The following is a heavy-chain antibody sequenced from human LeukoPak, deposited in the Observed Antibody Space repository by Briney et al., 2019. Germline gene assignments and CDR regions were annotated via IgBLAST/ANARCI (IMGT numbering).Heavy chain of an antibody. CDR1: GFTFSSYG. J-gene: IGHJ4*02. V-gene: IGHV3-30*12. CDR3: ARGGRFGVLDY. Sequence: GGSLRLSCAASGFTFSSYGMQWVRRAPGKGLEWVALISDNGSNKYYTNSVKGRFTISRDNSKNTLYLQMNSLRADDTAVYYCARGGRFGVLDYWGQGTLVTVSS. CDR2: ISDNGSNK. D-gene: IGHD3-10*01.